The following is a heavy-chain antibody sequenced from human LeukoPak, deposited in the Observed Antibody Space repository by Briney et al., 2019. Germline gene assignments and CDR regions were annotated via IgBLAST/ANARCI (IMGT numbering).Heavy chain of an antibody. J-gene: IGHJ5*02. CDR1: GFTFSTYA. Sequence: GGSLRLSCAASGFTFSTYAMSWVRQAPGKGLVWVSRINSDGSSTSYADSVKGRFTISRDNAKNTLYLQMNSLRAEDTAVYYCASTHDYSNFNWFDPWGQGTLVTVSS. CDR2: INSDGSST. D-gene: IGHD4-11*01. CDR3: ASTHDYSNFNWFDP. V-gene: IGHV3-74*01.